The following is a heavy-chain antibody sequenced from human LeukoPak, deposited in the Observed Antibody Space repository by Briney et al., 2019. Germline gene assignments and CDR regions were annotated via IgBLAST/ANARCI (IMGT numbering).Heavy chain of an antibody. CDR2: ISGSGGST. CDR1: GFTFSSYA. Sequence: GGSLRLSCAASGFTFSSYAMSWVRQAPGKGLEWVSAISGSGGSTYYADSVKGRFTISRDNSKNTLYLQMNSLRAEDTAVYYCAKDQERMIVVAANLDYWGQGTLVTVSS. D-gene: IGHD3-22*01. CDR3: AKDQERMIVVAANLDY. V-gene: IGHV3-23*01. J-gene: IGHJ4*02.